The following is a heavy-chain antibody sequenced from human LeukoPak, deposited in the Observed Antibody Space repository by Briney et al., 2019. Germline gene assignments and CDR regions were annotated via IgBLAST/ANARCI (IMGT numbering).Heavy chain of an antibody. CDR1: GGPFSGYY. V-gene: IGHV4-34*01. CDR3: ARGTDPYKVAY. D-gene: IGHD1-1*01. Sequence: PSETLSLTCAVYGGPFSGYYWSWIRQSPGKGLEWIGEIHPSGALHYNPSLESRINISPDTSMNQFSLKMSSVTIADTAVYYCARGTDPYKVAYWGPGTLVTVSS. CDR2: IHPSGAL. J-gene: IGHJ4*02.